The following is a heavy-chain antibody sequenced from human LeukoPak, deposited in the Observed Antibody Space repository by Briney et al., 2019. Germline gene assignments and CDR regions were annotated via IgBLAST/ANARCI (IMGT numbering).Heavy chain of an antibody. J-gene: IGHJ3*02. CDR3: AKAADNFDM. CDR2: IQYDGSSK. V-gene: IGHV3-30*02. CDR1: GFALSGYA. D-gene: IGHD2-15*01. Sequence: PGGSLRLSCAATGFALSGYARHWVRQAPGKGLEWVAFIQYDGSSKYSDSMKGRFTISRDNGKNTVYLEVNSLRVEDTALYYCAKAADNFDMWGQGTMVTASS.